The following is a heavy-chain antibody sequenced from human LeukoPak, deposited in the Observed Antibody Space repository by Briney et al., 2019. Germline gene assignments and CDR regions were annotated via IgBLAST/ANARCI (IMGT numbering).Heavy chain of an antibody. J-gene: IGHJ4*02. Sequence: GSLRLSCVASGFNFNTYTMNWARQAPGKGLEWVSSIGSSGLPIFYADSVKGRFTISRDNVKKSLDLQMDSLRVEDTAVYYCATVVPANIWAQGTLVIVSS. V-gene: IGHV3-21*01. CDR2: IGSSGLPI. D-gene: IGHD2-2*01. CDR1: GFNFNTYT. CDR3: ATVVPANI.